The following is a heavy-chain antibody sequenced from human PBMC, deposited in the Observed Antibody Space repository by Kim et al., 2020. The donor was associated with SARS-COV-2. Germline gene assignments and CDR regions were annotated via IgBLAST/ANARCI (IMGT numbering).Heavy chain of an antibody. CDR3: ARVRYSGSYYPDYFDY. Sequence: ASVKVSCKASGYTFTSYAMHWVRQAPGQRLEWMGWINAGNGNTKYSQKFQGRVTITRDTSASTAYMELSSLRSEDTAVYYCARVRYSGSYYPDYFDYWGQGTLVTVSS. J-gene: IGHJ4*02. V-gene: IGHV1-3*01. CDR2: INAGNGNT. D-gene: IGHD1-26*01. CDR1: GYTFTSYA.